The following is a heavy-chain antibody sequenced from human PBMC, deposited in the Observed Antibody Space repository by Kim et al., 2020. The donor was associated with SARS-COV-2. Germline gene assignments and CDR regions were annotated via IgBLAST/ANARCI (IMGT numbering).Heavy chain of an antibody. D-gene: IGHD3-10*01. CDR3: ARALSMVREEDYYYGMDV. V-gene: IGHV4-30-4*01. CDR2: IYYSGST. J-gene: IGHJ6*02. Sequence: SETLSLTCTVSGGSISSGDYYWSWIRQPPGKGLEWIGYIYYSGSTYYNPSLKSRVTISVDTSKNQFSLKLSSVTAADTAVYYCARALSMVREEDYYYGMDVWGQGTTVTVSS. CDR1: GGSISSGDYY.